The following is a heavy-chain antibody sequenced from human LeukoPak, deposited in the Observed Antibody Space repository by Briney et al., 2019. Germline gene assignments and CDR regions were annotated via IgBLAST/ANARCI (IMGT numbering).Heavy chain of an antibody. CDR3: AREGSRSSNAFDI. V-gene: IGHV3-7*01. Sequence: QPGGSLRLSCAASGFTFSSYWMSWVRQAPGKGLEWVANIKQDGSEKYYVDSVKGRFTISRDNAKNSLYLQMNSLRAEDTAVYYCAREGSRSSNAFDIWGQGTMVTVSS. D-gene: IGHD3-16*02. J-gene: IGHJ3*02. CDR2: IKQDGSEK. CDR1: GFTFSSYW.